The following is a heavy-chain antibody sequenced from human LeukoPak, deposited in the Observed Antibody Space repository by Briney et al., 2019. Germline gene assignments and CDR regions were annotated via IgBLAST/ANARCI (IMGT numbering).Heavy chain of an antibody. CDR3: ARDVGYA. CDR2: IYSGGST. J-gene: IGHJ5*02. D-gene: IGHD5-12*01. V-gene: IGHV3-66*01. Sequence: GGSLRLSCAASGFTFSSYAMSWVLQAPGKGLEWVSVIYSGGSTYYADSVKGRFTISRDNSKNTLYLQMNSLRAEDTAVYYCARDVGYAWGQGTLVTVSS. CDR1: GFTFSSYA.